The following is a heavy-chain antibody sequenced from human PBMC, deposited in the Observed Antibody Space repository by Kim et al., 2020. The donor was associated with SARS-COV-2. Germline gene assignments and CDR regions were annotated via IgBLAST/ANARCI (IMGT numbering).Heavy chain of an antibody. V-gene: IGHV4-59*13. Sequence: SETLSLTCTVSGGSISSYYWSWIRQPPGKGLEWIGYIYYSGSTNYNPSLKSRVTISVDTSQNPFSLKLSSVTVADTALYYCARHLGNYYYYGMDDCCQWT. CDR1: GGSISSYY. D-gene: IGHD3-10*01. CDR2: IYYSGST. CDR3: ARHLGNYYYYGMDD. J-gene: IGHJ6*02.